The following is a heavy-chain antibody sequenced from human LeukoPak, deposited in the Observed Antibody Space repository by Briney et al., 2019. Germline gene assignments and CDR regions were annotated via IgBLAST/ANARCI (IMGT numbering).Heavy chain of an antibody. CDR2: ISSSSSYI. Sequence: GGSLRLSCAASGFTFSSYSMNWVRQAPGKGLEWVSSISSSSSYIYYADSVKGRFTISRDNAKNSLYLQMNSLRVEDTAVYYCATTLTRDSSGSYGALDYWGQGALVTVSS. J-gene: IGHJ4*02. CDR1: GFTFSSYS. CDR3: ATTLTRDSSGSYGALDY. D-gene: IGHD6-19*01. V-gene: IGHV3-21*01.